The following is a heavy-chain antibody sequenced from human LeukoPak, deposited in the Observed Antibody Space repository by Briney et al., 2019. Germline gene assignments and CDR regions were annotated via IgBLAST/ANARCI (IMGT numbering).Heavy chain of an antibody. Sequence: SVKVSCKASGGTFSSYAISWVRQAPRQGLEWMGGIIPIFGTANCAQKFQGRVTITTDESTSTAYMERSSLRSEDTAVYYCARARSGSLYYDSRFDYWGQGTLVTASS. D-gene: IGHD3-22*01. CDR2: IIPIFGTA. V-gene: IGHV1-69*05. CDR1: GGTFSSYA. J-gene: IGHJ4*02. CDR3: ARARSGSLYYDSRFDY.